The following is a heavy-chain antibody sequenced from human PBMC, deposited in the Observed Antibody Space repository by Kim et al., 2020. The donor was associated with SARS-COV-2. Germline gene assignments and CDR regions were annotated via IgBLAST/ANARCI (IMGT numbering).Heavy chain of an antibody. V-gene: IGHV3-9*01. CDR3: AKAGPYYYGMDV. J-gene: IGHJ6*02. CDR2: ISWNSGSI. CDR1: GFTFDDYA. Sequence: GGSLRLSCAASGFTFDDYAMHWVRQAPGKGLEWVSGISWNSGSIGYADSVKGRFTISRDNAKNSLYLQMNSLRAEDTALYYCAKAGPYYYGMDVWGQGTTVTVSS.